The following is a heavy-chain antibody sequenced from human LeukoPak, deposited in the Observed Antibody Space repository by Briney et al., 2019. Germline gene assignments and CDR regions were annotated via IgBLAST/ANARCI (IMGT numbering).Heavy chain of an antibody. J-gene: IGHJ5*02. CDR2: INHSGST. CDR1: GGSFSGYY. CDR3: ARGGLSRITMVRGVIGWFDP. D-gene: IGHD3-10*01. V-gene: IGHV4-34*01. Sequence: PSETLSLTCAVYGGSFSGYYWSWIRQPPGKGLEWIGEINHSGSTNYNPSLKSRVTISVDTSKKQFSMKLSSVTAADTAVYYCARGGLSRITMVRGVIGWFDPWGQGTLVTVSS.